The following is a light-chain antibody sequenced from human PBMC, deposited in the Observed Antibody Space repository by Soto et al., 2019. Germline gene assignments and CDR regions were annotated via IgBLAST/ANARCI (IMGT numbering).Light chain of an antibody. V-gene: IGKV3-20*01. CDR3: QQYDSSPRT. CDR2: RTS. J-gene: IGKJ1*01. CDR1: PSVSSSY. Sequence: EIVLEQPPGPLDFASGEGATLPCGASPSVSSSYLAWYQQKPGQAPRLLIYRTSNRATGIPDRFSGSGSGTDFTLTISRLEPEDFAVYWCQQYDSSPRTFGQGTKVDIK.